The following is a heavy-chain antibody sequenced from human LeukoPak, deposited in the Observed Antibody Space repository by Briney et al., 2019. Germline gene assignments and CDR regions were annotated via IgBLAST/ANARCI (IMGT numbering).Heavy chain of an antibody. CDR1: GFTFSSYG. Sequence: GGSLRLSCAASGFTFSSYGIHLVRQAPGKGLEWVAVISNDGSNKYYADSVKGRFTISRDNSKNTLYLQMNSLRAEDTAVYYCAKETGRWELEWGQGTLVTVSS. J-gene: IGHJ4*02. V-gene: IGHV3-30*18. D-gene: IGHD1-26*01. CDR3: AKETGRWELE. CDR2: ISNDGSNK.